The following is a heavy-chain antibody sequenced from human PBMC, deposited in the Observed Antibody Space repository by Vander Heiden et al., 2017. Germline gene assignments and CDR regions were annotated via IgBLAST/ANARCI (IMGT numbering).Heavy chain of an antibody. CDR1: GFTFDDFG. V-gene: IGHV3-20*04. D-gene: IGHD3-22*01. Sequence: EVQLVQSGGGVVRPGGALRLSCHVSGFTFDDFGMSWVRQAPGKGLEWVSHINWNGDSTGYADSVKGRFTISRDNAKNSLYLQMNSLRAEDTALYYCAREDSSGGMDVWGQGTTVTASS. J-gene: IGHJ6*02. CDR2: INWNGDST. CDR3: AREDSSGGMDV.